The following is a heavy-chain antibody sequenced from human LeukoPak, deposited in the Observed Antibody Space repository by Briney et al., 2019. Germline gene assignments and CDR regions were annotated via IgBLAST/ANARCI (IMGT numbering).Heavy chain of an antibody. V-gene: IGHV3-23*01. CDR3: AKDLFYYDSSVSDAFDI. CDR2: ISGSGGST. J-gene: IGHJ3*02. Sequence: GGSLRLSCAASGFTFSSYAMSWVRQAPGKGLEWVSAISGSGGSTYYADSVKGRFTISRDNSKNTLYLQMNSLRAEDTAVYYCAKDLFYYDSSVSDAFDIWGQGTMVIVSS. CDR1: GFTFSSYA. D-gene: IGHD3-22*01.